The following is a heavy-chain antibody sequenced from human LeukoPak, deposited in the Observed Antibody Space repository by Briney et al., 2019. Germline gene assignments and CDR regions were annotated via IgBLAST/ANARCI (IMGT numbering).Heavy chain of an antibody. CDR3: ARYYYDSSGYYYFDY. J-gene: IGHJ4*02. V-gene: IGHV3-30*02. D-gene: IGHD3-22*01. CDR2: IQYDGSNK. Sequence: GGSLRLSCAASGFSFSTYGMQWVRQAPGKGLEWVAFIQYDGSNKYYAESVKGRFTISRDNAKNSLYLQMNSLRTEDTAVYSCARYYYDSSGYYYFDYWGQGTLVTVSS. CDR1: GFSFSTYG.